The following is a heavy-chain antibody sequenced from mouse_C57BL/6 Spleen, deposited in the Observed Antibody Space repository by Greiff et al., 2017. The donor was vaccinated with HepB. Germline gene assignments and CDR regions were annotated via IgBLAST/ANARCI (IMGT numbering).Heavy chain of an antibody. Sequence: DVMLVESGGGLVKPGGSLKLSCAASGFTFSDYGMHWVRQAPEKGLEWVAYISSGSSTIYYADTVKGRFTISRDNAKNTLFLQMTSLRSEDTAMYYCARDRVRPKTMDYWGQGTSVTVSS. CDR1: GFTFSDYG. CDR3: ARDRVRPKTMDY. J-gene: IGHJ4*01. CDR2: ISSGSSTI. D-gene: IGHD2-14*01. V-gene: IGHV5-17*01.